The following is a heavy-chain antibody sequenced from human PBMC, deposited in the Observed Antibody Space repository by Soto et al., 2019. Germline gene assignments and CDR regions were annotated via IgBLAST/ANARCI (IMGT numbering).Heavy chain of an antibody. D-gene: IGHD1-26*01. Sequence: QVQLVQSGAEVKKPGSSVKVSCKASGGTFSSYAISWVRQDPGQGLEWMGGIIPIFGTANYAQKFQGIVTITADESTSTAYMELSSLRSEDTAVYYCARWLSGSYGKGAFDICGQGTMVTVSS. J-gene: IGHJ3*02. CDR2: IIPIFGTA. CDR3: ARWLSGSYGKGAFDI. CDR1: GGTFSSYA. V-gene: IGHV1-69*01.